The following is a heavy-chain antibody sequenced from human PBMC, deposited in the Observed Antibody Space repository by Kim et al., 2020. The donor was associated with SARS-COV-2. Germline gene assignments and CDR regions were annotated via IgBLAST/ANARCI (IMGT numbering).Heavy chain of an antibody. J-gene: IGHJ4*02. D-gene: IGHD3-10*01. CDR2: IWYDGSNK. V-gene: IGHV3-33*06. Sequence: GGSLRLSCAASGFTFSSYGMHWVRQAPGKGLEWVAVIWYDGSNKYYADSVKVRFTISRDNSKNTLYLQMNSLRAEDTAVYYCAKDLVTMVRGTRYYFDYWGQGTLVTVSS. CDR1: GFTFSSYG. CDR3: AKDLVTMVRGTRYYFDY.